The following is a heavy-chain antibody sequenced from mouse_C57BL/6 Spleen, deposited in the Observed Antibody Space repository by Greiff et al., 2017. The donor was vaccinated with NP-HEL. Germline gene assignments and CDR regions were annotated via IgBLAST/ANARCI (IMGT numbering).Heavy chain of an antibody. CDR1: GYTFTSYG. CDR3: ARWGDYDAGYYFDY. V-gene: IGHV1-81*01. J-gene: IGHJ2*01. Sequence: LQESGAELARPGASVKLSCKASGYTFTSYGISWVKQRTGQGLEWIGEIYPRSGNTYYNEKFKGKATLTADKSSSTAYMELRSLTSEDSAVYFCARWGDYDAGYYFDYWGQGTTLTVSS. D-gene: IGHD2-4*01. CDR2: IYPRSGNT.